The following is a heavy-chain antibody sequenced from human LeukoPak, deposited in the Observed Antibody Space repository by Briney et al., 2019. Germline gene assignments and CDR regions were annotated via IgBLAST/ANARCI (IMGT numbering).Heavy chain of an antibody. V-gene: IGHV1-69*05. CDR2: IIPIFGTA. CDR1: GGTFSSYA. J-gene: IGHJ5*02. Sequence: SVKVSCKASGGTFSSYAISWVRQAPGQGLEWMGGIIPIFGTANYAQKFQGRVTITTDESTSTAYMELSSLRPEDTAVYYCAREIATTVTYNWFDPWGQGTLVTVSS. CDR3: AREIATTVTYNWFDP. D-gene: IGHD4-17*01.